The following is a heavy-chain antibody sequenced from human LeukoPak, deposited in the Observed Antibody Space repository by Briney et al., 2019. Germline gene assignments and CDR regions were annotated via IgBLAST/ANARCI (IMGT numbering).Heavy chain of an antibody. CDR1: GGSISSGDYY. V-gene: IGHV4-30-4*08. Sequence: SQTLSLTCTVSGGSISSGDYYWSWIRQPPGKGLEWIGEINHSGNTNYNPSLKSRITISADTSKDQFTLKLSSVTAADTALYYCARHGLVAARHAFDIWGQGTMVTVSS. CDR2: INHSGNT. D-gene: IGHD6-6*01. J-gene: IGHJ3*02. CDR3: ARHGLVAARHAFDI.